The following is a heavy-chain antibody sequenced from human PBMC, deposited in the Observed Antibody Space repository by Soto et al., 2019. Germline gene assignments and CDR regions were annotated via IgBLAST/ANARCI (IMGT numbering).Heavy chain of an antibody. J-gene: IGHJ5*02. D-gene: IGHD1-7*01. Sequence: QVQLQESGPGLVKPSETLSLTCTVSGGSINDYYWSWIRQPPGKGLEWIGQIFYTGSTNYNPSLKSRVTISVDRSKNQFSLRLRSVTAADTAVYYCARAKTTLYNWFDPWGQGTLVTVSS. CDR1: GGSINDYY. CDR2: IFYTGST. CDR3: ARAKTTLYNWFDP. V-gene: IGHV4-59*08.